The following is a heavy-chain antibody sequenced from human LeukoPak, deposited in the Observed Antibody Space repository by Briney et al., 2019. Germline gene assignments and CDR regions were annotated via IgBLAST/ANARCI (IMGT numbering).Heavy chain of an antibody. Sequence: GGSLRLSCAASGFTFSSYGMHWVRQAPGKGLEWVAVISYDGSNKYYADSVKGRFTISRDNSKNTLYLQMNSLRAEDTAVYYCARDGSSSWYEAHYYMDVWGKGTTVTVSS. CDR3: ARDGSSSWYEAHYYMDV. D-gene: IGHD6-13*01. CDR2: ISYDGSNK. CDR1: GFTFSSYG. J-gene: IGHJ6*03. V-gene: IGHV3-30*03.